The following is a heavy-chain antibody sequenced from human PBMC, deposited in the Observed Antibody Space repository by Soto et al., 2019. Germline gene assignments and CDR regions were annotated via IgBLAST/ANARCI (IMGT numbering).Heavy chain of an antibody. D-gene: IGHD2-15*01. V-gene: IGHV4-39*01. J-gene: IGHJ6*02. CDR3: APLSVSLSGPYGIHV. Sequence: ASETLSLACSFSCYSVTSSDYYWAWIRQPPGKGLEWIGSMFYSGLTYYNPSLKSRVTLSVDTSKNQFSVRLNSVTAADTAVYYCAPLSVSLSGPYGIHVWGQGTTVTVSS. CDR1: CYSVTSSDYY. CDR2: MFYSGLT.